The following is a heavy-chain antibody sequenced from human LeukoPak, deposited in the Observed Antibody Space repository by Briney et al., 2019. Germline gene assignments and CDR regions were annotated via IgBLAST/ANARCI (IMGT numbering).Heavy chain of an antibody. CDR3: AKGARYYDFWSGPPHYYYGMDV. V-gene: IGHV3-23*01. CDR1: GFTFSSYA. CDR2: VSGSGGST. Sequence: GASLRLSCAASGFTFSSYAMSWVRQAPGKGLEWVSAVSGSGGSTYYADSVKGRFTISRDNSKTTLYLQMNSLRAEDTAVYYCAKGARYYDFWSGPPHYYYGMDVWGQGTTVTVSS. J-gene: IGHJ6*02. D-gene: IGHD3-3*01.